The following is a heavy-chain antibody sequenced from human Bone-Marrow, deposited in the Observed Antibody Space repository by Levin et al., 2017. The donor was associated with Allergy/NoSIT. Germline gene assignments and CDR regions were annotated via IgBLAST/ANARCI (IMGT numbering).Heavy chain of an antibody. J-gene: IGHJ4*02. Sequence: PSETLSLTCTVSTYSISSGFCWGWIRQSPGKGLEWIASICHSGQTHYNPSLRSRVIISADTSRNLFSLSLSSVTAADTAVYYCARVESAYFDSWGQGSLVTVSS. CDR2: ICHSGQT. CDR1: TYSISSGFC. CDR3: ARVESAYFDS. V-gene: IGHV4-38-2*02.